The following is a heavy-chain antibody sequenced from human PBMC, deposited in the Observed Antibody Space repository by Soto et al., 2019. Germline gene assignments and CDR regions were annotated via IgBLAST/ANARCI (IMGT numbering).Heavy chain of an antibody. V-gene: IGHV3-21*01. D-gene: IGHD1-26*01. CDR2: ISSSSSYI. CDR1: GFTFSSYS. J-gene: IGHJ4*02. CDR3: ARDSPDSGSYYGNY. Sequence: LRLSCAASGFTFSSYSMNWVRQAPGKGLEWVSSISSSSSYIYYADSVKGRFTISRDNAKNSLYLQMNSLRAEDTAVYYCARDSPDSGSYYGNYWGQGTLVTVSS.